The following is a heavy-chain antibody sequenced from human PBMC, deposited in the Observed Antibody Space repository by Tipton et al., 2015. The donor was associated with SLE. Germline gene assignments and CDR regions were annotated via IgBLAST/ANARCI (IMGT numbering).Heavy chain of an antibody. Sequence: SLRLSCAASGFTFSTYAIHWVRQAPGKGLEWVAVISYDGSNKYYTDSVKGRFTISRDNSKNTLYLQMNSLRAEDTAVYYCATEILEWLLHCWGQGTLVTVSS. D-gene: IGHD3-3*01. V-gene: IGHV3-30*04. CDR1: GFTFSTYA. CDR2: ISYDGSNK. J-gene: IGHJ4*02. CDR3: ATEILEWLLHC.